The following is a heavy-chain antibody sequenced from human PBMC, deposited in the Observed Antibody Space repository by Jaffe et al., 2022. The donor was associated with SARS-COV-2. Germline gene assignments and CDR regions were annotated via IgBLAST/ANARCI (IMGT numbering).Heavy chain of an antibody. CDR1: GFTFSDHY. D-gene: IGHD2-2*01. V-gene: IGHV3-72*01. CDR2: IRNKANSYTT. Sequence: EVQLVESGGGLVQPGGSLRLSCAASGFTFSDHYMDWVRQAPGKGLEWVGRIRNKANSYTTEYAASVKGRFTISGDDSKNSLYLQMNSLKTEDTAVYYCARVVDRGSARYYFDYWGQGTLVTVSS. CDR3: ARVVDRGSARYYFDY. J-gene: IGHJ4*02.